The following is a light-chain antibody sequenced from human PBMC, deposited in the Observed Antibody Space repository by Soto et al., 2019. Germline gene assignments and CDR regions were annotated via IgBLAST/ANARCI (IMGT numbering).Light chain of an antibody. CDR3: QQRSNWPLYT. V-gene: IGKV3-11*01. Sequence: EIVLTQSPATLSLSPGERATLSCRASQSVSSYLAWYQQKPGQAPRLLIYDASNRATGIPARFSGSGSGTDFTLYISSLEPEDFAVYYCQQRSNWPLYTFGQGTKLEIK. CDR1: QSVSSY. J-gene: IGKJ2*01. CDR2: DAS.